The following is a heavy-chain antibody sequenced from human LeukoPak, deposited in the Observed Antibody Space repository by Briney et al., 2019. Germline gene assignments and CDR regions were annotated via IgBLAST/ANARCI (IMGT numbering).Heavy chain of an antibody. D-gene: IGHD3-22*01. V-gene: IGHV3-74*01. CDR2: INTDGSST. CDR3: AKVTDSSGYFPSDY. CDR1: GFTFSSYW. J-gene: IGHJ4*02. Sequence: GGSLRLSCAASGFTFSSYWMHWVRQAPGKGLVWVSRINTDGSSTSYADSVKGRSTISRDNSKNTLYLQMNSLRADDTAVYYCAKVTDSSGYFPSDYWGQGTLVTVSS.